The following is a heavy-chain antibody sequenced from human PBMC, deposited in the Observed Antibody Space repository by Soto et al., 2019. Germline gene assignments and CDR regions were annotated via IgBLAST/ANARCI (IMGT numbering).Heavy chain of an antibody. CDR1: GFIFSSHW. V-gene: IGHV3-74*01. J-gene: IGHJ4*02. Sequence: GGSLRLSCSASGFIFSSHWMHWVRQSAEKGLVWVSRINSDGSSTAYADSVKGRFTISRDNAKNTLYLQVNSLRVEDTAVYYWARDRPDISNPTDHPMFDYWGQGTQVTVSS. CDR2: INSDGSST. D-gene: IGHD6-6*01. CDR3: ARDRPDISNPTDHPMFDY.